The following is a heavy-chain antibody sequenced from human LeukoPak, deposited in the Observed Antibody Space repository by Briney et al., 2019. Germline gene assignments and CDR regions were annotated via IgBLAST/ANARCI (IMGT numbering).Heavy chain of an antibody. D-gene: IGHD5-12*01. CDR2: ISSSSSYI. CDR3: VGDGYRNAFDI. Sequence: PGGSLRLSCAASGFTFSSYSMNWVRQAPGKGLEWVSSISSSSSYIYYADSVEGRFTISRDNAKNSLYLQMNSLRAEDTAVYYCVGDGYRNAFDIWGQGTMVTVSS. J-gene: IGHJ3*02. V-gene: IGHV3-21*01. CDR1: GFTFSSYS.